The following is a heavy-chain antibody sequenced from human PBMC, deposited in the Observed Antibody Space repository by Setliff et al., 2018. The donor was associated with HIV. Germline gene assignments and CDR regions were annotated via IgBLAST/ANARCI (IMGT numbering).Heavy chain of an antibody. V-gene: IGHV4-59*01. CDR2: IHYSGST. Sequence: SETLSLTCTVSGDSISSYYWNWIRQPPGKGLEWIGNIHYSGSTNYNPSLKSRVTISVDTSRSQFSLKLSSVTAADTAVYYCARGRDKYGPIDYWGQGTLVTSPQ. CDR1: GDSISSYY. D-gene: IGHD3-10*01. CDR3: ARGRDKYGPIDY. J-gene: IGHJ4*02.